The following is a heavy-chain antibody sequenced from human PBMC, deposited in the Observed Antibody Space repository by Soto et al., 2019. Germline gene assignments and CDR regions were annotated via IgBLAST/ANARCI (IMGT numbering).Heavy chain of an antibody. V-gene: IGHV3-53*01. CDR2: MYGGGIT. J-gene: IGHJ4*02. CDR1: GFAVSSKS. CDR3: VQTTGWPGFDF. D-gene: IGHD6-19*01. Sequence: EVQLVESGGGVIQPGGSLRLSCAASGFAVSSKSMTWVRQAPGKGLEWVSVMYGGGITYYAESVKGRFTIPRDTSKNTWYLQMNSLRPEAAAAYYCVQTTGWPGFDFWGQGTLVTVSS.